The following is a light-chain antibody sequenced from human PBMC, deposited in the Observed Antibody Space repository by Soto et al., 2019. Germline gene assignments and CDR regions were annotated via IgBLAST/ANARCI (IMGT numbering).Light chain of an antibody. CDR2: DVI. V-gene: IGLV2-14*03. CDR3: SSYSISSASYV. J-gene: IGLJ1*01. CDR1: SSDIGDYNY. Sequence: QSALTQPASVSGSPGQSISISCTGTSSDIGDYNYVSWYQQHPGKAPKLMIYDVINRPSGVSNRFSGSKSGNTASLTISGLQAEDEADYYSSSYSISSASYVFGTGTKLTVL.